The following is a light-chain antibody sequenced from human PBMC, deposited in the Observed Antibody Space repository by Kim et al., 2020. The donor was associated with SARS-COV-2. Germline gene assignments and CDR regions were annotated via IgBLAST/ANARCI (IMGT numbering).Light chain of an antibody. V-gene: IGKV1-39*01. CDR3: QQSYSSPLT. Sequence: ASVGDRVTITCRASQSISSYLNWYQQKPGKAPKLLIYAASSLQSGVPSRFSGSGSGTDFTLTISSLQPEDFATYYCQQSYSSPLTFGGGTKVDIK. J-gene: IGKJ4*01. CDR1: QSISSY. CDR2: AAS.